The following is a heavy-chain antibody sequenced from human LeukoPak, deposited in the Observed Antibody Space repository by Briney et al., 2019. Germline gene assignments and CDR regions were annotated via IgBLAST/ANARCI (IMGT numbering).Heavy chain of an antibody. J-gene: IGHJ5*02. CDR3: ARDGYSYGTRTGFDP. CDR2: IIPIFGTA. V-gene: IGHV1-69*13. CDR1: GGTFSSYA. D-gene: IGHD5-18*01. Sequence: VASVKVSCKASGGTFSSYAISWVRQAPGQGLEWMGGIIPIFGTANYAQKFQGRVTITADESTSTAYMELSSLRSEDTAVYYCARDGYSYGTRTGFDPWGQGTLVTVSS.